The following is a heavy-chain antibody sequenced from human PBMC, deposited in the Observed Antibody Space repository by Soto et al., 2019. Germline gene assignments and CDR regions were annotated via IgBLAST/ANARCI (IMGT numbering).Heavy chain of an antibody. CDR1: GYTFTSYA. D-gene: IGHD4-17*01. J-gene: IGHJ4*02. CDR3: ARDLGPLTTVVTPFDY. Sequence: QVQLVQSGAEVKKPGASVKVSCKASGYTFTSYAMHWVRQAPGQRLEWMGWINAGNGNTKYSQKFQGRVTITRDTSASTAYMELSSLRSEDTAVYYCARDLGPLTTVVTPFDYWGQGTLVTVSS. CDR2: INAGNGNT. V-gene: IGHV1-3*01.